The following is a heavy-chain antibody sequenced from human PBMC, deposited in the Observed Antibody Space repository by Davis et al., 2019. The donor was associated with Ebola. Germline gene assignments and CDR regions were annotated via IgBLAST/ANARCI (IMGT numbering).Heavy chain of an antibody. Sequence: PSETLSLTCAVSGDSISSNNWWPWVRQPPGQGLEWIGEIYHTGNTNYNPSLKSQVTISVDTSKNQFSLNLNSVTAADTAVYYCARGSKRELMGYWGQGTLVTVSS. CDR1: GDSISSNNW. CDR3: ARGSKRELMGY. CDR2: IYHTGNT. V-gene: IGHV4-4*02. J-gene: IGHJ4*02. D-gene: IGHD1-26*01.